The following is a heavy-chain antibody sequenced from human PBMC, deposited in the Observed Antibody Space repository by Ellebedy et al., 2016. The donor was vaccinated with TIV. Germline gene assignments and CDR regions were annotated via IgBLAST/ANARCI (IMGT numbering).Heavy chain of an antibody. J-gene: IGHJ4*02. V-gene: IGHV3-48*02. D-gene: IGHD3-22*01. CDR3: ARVPRDYYDRNGFYYGDY. CDR1: GFSLSGFS. CDR2: SSSSGATI. Sequence: GESLKISCAASGFSLSGFSMNWFRQSPGGGLEWVSYSSSSGATIYYADSVKGRFTISRDNAKNSLYLQMDSLRDDDTALYYCARVPRDYYDRNGFYYGDYWGQGTLVTVSS.